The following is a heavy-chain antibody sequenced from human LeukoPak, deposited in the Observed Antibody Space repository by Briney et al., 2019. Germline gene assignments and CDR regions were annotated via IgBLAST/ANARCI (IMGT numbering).Heavy chain of an antibody. V-gene: IGHV3-11*01. CDR3: ARGGTSIGASKRGGFDY. CDR2: ISSSGSTI. Sequence: GGSLRLSCAASGFTFSDYYMSWIRQPPEKGLEWVSYISSSGSTIYYADSVKGRFTISRDNAKNSLYLQMNSLRAEDTAVYYCARGGTSIGASKRGGFDYWGQGTLVTVSS. D-gene: IGHD1-26*01. CDR1: GFTFSDYY. J-gene: IGHJ4*02.